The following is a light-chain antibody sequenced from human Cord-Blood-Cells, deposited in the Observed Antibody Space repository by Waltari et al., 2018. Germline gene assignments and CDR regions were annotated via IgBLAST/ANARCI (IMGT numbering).Light chain of an antibody. Sequence: EIVTTQSPATLPVSPGERPTLSCRASQSVSSNLAWYQQKPGQAPRLLIYGASTRATGIPARFSGSGSGTEFTLTISSLQSEDFAVYYCQQYNNWPPSFTFGPGTKVDIK. CDR1: QSVSSN. CDR3: QQYNNWPPSFT. J-gene: IGKJ3*01. V-gene: IGKV3-15*01. CDR2: GAS.